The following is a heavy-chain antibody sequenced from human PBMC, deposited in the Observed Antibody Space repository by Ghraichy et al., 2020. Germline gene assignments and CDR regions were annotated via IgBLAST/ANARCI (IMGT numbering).Heavy chain of an antibody. Sequence: SETLSLTCAVYGGSFSGYYWSWIRQPPGKGLEWIGEINHSGSTNYNPSLKSRVTISVDTSKNQFSLKLSSVTAADTAVYYCARGSLYCSGGSCYLSAPIFDYWGQGTLVTVSS. D-gene: IGHD2-15*01. V-gene: IGHV4-34*01. CDR2: INHSGST. J-gene: IGHJ4*02. CDR1: GGSFSGYY. CDR3: ARGSLYCSGGSCYLSAPIFDY.